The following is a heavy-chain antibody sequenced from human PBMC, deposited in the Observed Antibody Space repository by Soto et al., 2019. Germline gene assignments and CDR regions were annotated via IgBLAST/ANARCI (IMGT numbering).Heavy chain of an antibody. CDR2: IDWDDDK. D-gene: IGHD6-13*01. CDR3: AHRLYSSSWYSNWFDP. CDR1: GFSLSTSGMC. J-gene: IGHJ5*02. Sequence: SGPTLVNPTQTLTLTCTFSGFSLSTSGMCVSWIRQPPGKALEWLALIDWDDDKYYSTSLKTRLTISKDTSKNQVVLTMTNMDPVDTATYYCAHRLYSSSWYSNWFDPWGQGTLVTVSS. V-gene: IGHV2-70*12.